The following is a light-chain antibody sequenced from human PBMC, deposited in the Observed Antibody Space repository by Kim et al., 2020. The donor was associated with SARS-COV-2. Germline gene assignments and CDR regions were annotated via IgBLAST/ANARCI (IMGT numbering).Light chain of an antibody. CDR1: QSISSY. J-gene: IGKJ1*01. CDR3: QQSYSTLQT. V-gene: IGKV1-39*01. CDR2: AAS. Sequence: DIQMTQSPSSLSASVGDRVTITCRASQSISSYLNWYQQKPGKAPKLLIYAASSLQSGVPSRFSGSGSGTDFTLTISSLQPEDFATYYCQQSYSTLQTFGHGTKVDIK.